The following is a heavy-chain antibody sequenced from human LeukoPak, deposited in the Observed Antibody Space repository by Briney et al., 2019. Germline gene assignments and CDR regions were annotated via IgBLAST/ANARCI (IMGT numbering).Heavy chain of an antibody. Sequence: ASVKVSCKASGYSFAAYGISWVRQAPGQGLEWMGWISAYNGNTKCAQNFQGRVTITADESTSTAYMELSSLRSEDTAVYYCARGPITTRSHFDYWGQGTLVTVSS. D-gene: IGHD3-22*01. J-gene: IGHJ4*02. V-gene: IGHV1-18*01. CDR1: GYSFAAYG. CDR3: ARGPITTRSHFDY. CDR2: ISAYNGNT.